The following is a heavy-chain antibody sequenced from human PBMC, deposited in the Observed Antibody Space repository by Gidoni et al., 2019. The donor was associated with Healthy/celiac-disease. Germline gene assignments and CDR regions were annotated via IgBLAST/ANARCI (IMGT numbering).Heavy chain of an antibody. Sequence: QVQLVESGGGVVQPGRSLRLSCAASGFTFSSYGMHWVRQAPGKGLEWVAVIWYDGSNKYYADSVKGRFTISRDNSKNTLYLQMNSLRAEDTAVYYCAREKHHGGSSPTYWGQGTLVTVSS. J-gene: IGHJ4*02. CDR1: GFTFSSYG. V-gene: IGHV3-33*01. D-gene: IGHD6-6*01. CDR3: AREKHHGGSSPTY. CDR2: IWYDGSNK.